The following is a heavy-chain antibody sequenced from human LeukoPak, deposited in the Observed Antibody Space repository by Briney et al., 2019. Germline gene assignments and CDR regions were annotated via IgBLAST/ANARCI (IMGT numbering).Heavy chain of an antibody. V-gene: IGHV3-33*06. CDR2: IWYDGSNK. J-gene: IGHJ4*02. Sequence: GRSLRLSCAASGFTFSSYGMHWVRQAPGKGLEWVAVIWYDGSNKYYADSVKGRFTISRDNSKNTLYLQMNSLRAEDTAVYYCVKDLDYDFWSGMGPFDYWGQGTLVTVSS. CDR1: GFTFSSYG. D-gene: IGHD3-3*01. CDR3: VKDLDYDFWSGMGPFDY.